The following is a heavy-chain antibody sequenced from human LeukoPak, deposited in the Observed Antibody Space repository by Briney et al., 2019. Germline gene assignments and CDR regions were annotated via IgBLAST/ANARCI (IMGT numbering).Heavy chain of an antibody. CDR3: ARHPISRGKTFDY. CDR1: GGSISSGTYY. D-gene: IGHD4-23*01. V-gene: IGHV4-61*02. CDR2: IYTSGST. J-gene: IGHJ4*02. Sequence: PSETLSLTCTVSGGSISSGTYYWSWIRQPAGKGLEWIGRIYTSGSTNYNPSLKSRVTMSVDTSKNKFSLKLSSVTAADTAVYYCARHPISRGKTFDYWGQGTLVTVSS.